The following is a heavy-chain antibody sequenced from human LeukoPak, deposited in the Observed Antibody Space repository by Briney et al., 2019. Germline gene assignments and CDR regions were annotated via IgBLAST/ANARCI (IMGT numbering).Heavy chain of an antibody. Sequence: GGSLRLSCATSGFSFSSYAMSWVRQAPGKGLEWVSAMSSSDDGRYYAASVRGRFTISRDTSRSTLYLQMNTLRAEDTALYYCAKDIGATDYTPEAFDIWGQGTMVTVSS. CDR1: GFSFSSYA. J-gene: IGHJ3*02. CDR2: MSSSDDGR. CDR3: AKDIGATDYTPEAFDI. D-gene: IGHD4-11*01. V-gene: IGHV3-23*01.